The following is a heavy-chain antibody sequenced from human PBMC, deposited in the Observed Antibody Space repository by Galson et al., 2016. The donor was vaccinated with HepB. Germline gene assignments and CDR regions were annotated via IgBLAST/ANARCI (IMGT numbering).Heavy chain of an antibody. J-gene: IGHJ4*02. CDR1: AFAFSDYY. V-gene: IGHV3-11*06. Sequence: SLRLSCAASAFAFSDYYMSWIRQAPGKGLEWVSYISSSSSYTNYADSVKGRFTISRDNAKNSLYLQMNSLRAEDTAVYYCARDNTGSHGRGFDYWGQGTLVTVSS. CDR2: ISSSSSYT. CDR3: ARDNTGSHGRGFDY. D-gene: IGHD1-14*01.